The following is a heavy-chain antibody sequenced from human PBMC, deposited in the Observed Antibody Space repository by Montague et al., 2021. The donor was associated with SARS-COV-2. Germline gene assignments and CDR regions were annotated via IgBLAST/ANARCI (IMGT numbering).Heavy chain of an antibody. CDR3: ARVGRQQLVRLSGMDV. V-gene: IGHV4-39*07. CDR2: IYYSGST. D-gene: IGHD6-13*01. CDR1: SSYG. Sequence: SSYGMHWVRQPPGKGLEWIGSIYYSGSTYYNPSLKSRVTISVDTSKNQFSLKLSSVTAADTAVYYCARVGRQQLVRLSGMDVWGQGTTVTVSS. J-gene: IGHJ6*02.